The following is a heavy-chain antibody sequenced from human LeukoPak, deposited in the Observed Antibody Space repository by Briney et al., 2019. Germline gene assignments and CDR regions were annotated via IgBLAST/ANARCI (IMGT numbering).Heavy chain of an antibody. J-gene: IGHJ5*02. V-gene: IGHV4-59*01. D-gene: IGHD5-12*01. CDR2: IYYSGTT. CDR1: GGSIRSYY. Sequence: SETLSLTCTDSGGSIRSYYWSWIRQPPGKGLGRIGHIYYSGTTKYNPSLKSRVTISVDTSKNQFSLKLNSLTAADTAVYYCARGHTESADDYGNWFHPWGQGTLVTVSS. CDR3: ARGHTESADDYGNWFHP.